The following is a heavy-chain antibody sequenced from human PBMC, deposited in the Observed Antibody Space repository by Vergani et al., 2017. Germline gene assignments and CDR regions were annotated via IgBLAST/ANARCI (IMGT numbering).Heavy chain of an antibody. Sequence: QVQLQESGPGLVKPSQTLSLTCTVSGGSISSGGYYWSWIRQPPGKGLEWIGYIYYSGSTNYNPSLKSRVTIAVDTSKNQFSLKLSSVTAADTAVYYRARDYGDYVFSAFDIWGQGTMVTVSS. CDR3: ARDYGDYVFSAFDI. CDR2: IYYSGST. D-gene: IGHD4-17*01. CDR1: GGSISSGGYY. V-gene: IGHV4-61*08. J-gene: IGHJ3*02.